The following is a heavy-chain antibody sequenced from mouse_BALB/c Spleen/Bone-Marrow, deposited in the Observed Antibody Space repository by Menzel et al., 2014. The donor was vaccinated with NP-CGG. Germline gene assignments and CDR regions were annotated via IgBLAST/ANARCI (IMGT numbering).Heavy chain of an antibody. CDR1: GNTFTSYD. CDR2: IFPGDSTT. D-gene: IGHD1-2*01. CDR3: VRSRLRDWYFDV. V-gene: IGHV1S56*01. J-gene: IGHJ1*01. Sequence: VQLQQSGVELVKPGASVKLSCKASGNTFTSYDINWGRQRPEQGLEWIGWIFPGDSTTKYNEKFKGKATLTTDKSSSTVHMQLSRLTSEDSAVYFCVRSRLRDWYFDVWGAGTTVTISS.